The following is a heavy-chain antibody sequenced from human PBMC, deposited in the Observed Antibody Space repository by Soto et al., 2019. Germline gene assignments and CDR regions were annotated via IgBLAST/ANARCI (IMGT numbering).Heavy chain of an antibody. Sequence: GGSLRLSCAASGFTFSSYSMNWVRQAPGKGLEWVSSISSSSSYIYYADSVKGRFTISRDNAKNSLYLQMNSLRAEDTAVYYCARATTVTIFDAFDIWGKGTMVTVSS. CDR2: ISSSSSYI. CDR3: ARATTVTIFDAFDI. D-gene: IGHD4-17*01. V-gene: IGHV3-21*01. J-gene: IGHJ3*02. CDR1: GFTFSSYS.